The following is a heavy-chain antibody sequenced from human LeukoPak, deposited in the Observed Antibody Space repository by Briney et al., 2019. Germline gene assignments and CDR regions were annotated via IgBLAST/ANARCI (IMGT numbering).Heavy chain of an antibody. CDR3: ARGRDSSSDYYYYYMDV. CDR2: MNPNSGNT. Sequence: ASVKVSCKASGYTFTSYDINWVRQATGQGLEWMGWMNPNSGNTGYAQKFQGRVTMTRNTSISTAYMELSSPRSEDTAVYYCARGRDSSSDYYYYYMDVWGKGTTVTVSS. V-gene: IGHV1-8*01. J-gene: IGHJ6*03. D-gene: IGHD6-6*01. CDR1: GYTFTSYD.